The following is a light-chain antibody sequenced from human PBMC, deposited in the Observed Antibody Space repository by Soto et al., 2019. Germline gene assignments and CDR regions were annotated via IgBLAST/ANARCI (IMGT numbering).Light chain of an antibody. V-gene: IGKV2-29*03. CDR1: QSLLNSNGKTY. Sequence: EIVMTQSPLSLSATPGQPASISCKSSQSLLNSNGKTYLYWYVQKSGQPPNLLIYGSSSLLSGVPSRFSGTRSGTDFTLTISSLQPEDFATYYCQQANSYPWTFGQGTKVDI. J-gene: IGKJ1*01. CDR2: GSS. CDR3: QQANSYPWT.